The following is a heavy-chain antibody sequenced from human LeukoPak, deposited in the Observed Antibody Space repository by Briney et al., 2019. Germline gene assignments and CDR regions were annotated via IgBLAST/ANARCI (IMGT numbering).Heavy chain of an antibody. CDR1: GGSISSYY. CDR3: ARESSAYSYGQRGFDY. V-gene: IGHV4-59*01. CDR2: IYYSGST. Sequence: PSETLSLTCTVSGGSISSYYWSWIRQPPGKGLEGIGYIYYSGSTNYNPSLKSRVTISVDTSKNQFSLKLSSVTAADTAVYYCARESSAYSYGQRGFDYWGQGTLVTVSS. J-gene: IGHJ4*02. D-gene: IGHD5-18*01.